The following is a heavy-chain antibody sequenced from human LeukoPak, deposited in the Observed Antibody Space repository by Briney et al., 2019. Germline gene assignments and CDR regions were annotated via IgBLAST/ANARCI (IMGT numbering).Heavy chain of an antibody. CDR2: ISGSGGST. V-gene: IGHV3-23*01. CDR3: AKTRKGPGAFDI. CDR1: GFTFSSYG. J-gene: IGHJ3*02. Sequence: GGSLRLSCAASGFTFSSYGMSWVGQAPGKGLEWVSAISGSGGSTYYADSVKGRFTISRDNSKNTLYLQMNSLRAEDTAVYYCAKTRKGPGAFDIWGQGTMVTVSS.